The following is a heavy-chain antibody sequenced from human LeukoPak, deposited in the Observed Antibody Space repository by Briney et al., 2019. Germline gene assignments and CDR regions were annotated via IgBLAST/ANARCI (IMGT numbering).Heavy chain of an antibody. Sequence: GGSLRLSCAASGFTFSSYAMSWVRQAPGKGLEWVSAISGSGGSTYYADSVKGRFTIYRDNSKNTLYLQMNSLRAEDTAVYYCAKGRRSGSYYDLFDYWGQGTLVTVSS. CDR2: ISGSGGST. CDR1: GFTFSSYA. D-gene: IGHD1-26*01. V-gene: IGHV3-23*01. CDR3: AKGRRSGSYYDLFDY. J-gene: IGHJ4*02.